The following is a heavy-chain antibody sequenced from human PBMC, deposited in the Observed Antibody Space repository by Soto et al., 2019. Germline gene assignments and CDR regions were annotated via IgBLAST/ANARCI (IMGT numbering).Heavy chain of an antibody. CDR2: ISGSGGST. J-gene: IGHJ4*02. CDR1: GFTFSSYA. V-gene: IGHV3-23*01. Sequence: TGGSLRLSCAASGFTFSSYAMSWVRQAPGKGLEWVSAISGSGGSTYYADSVKGRFTISRDNSKNTLYLQMNSLRAEDTAVYYCAKDLLRFLEWSAFDYWGQGTLVTVSS. CDR3: AKDLLRFLEWSAFDY. D-gene: IGHD3-3*01.